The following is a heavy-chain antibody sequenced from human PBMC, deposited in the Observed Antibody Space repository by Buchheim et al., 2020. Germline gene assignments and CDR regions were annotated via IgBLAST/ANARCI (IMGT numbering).Heavy chain of an antibody. CDR3: AKGDCSSTSCYTRYYGMDV. V-gene: IGHV3-30*18. D-gene: IGHD2-2*02. J-gene: IGHJ6*02. Sequence: QVQLVESGGGVVQPGRSLRLSCAASGFTFSSYGMHWVRQAPGKGLEWVAVISYDGSNKYYADSVKGRFTISRDNYKKPLYLQMNSLRAEDTAVYYCAKGDCSSTSCYTRYYGMDVWGQGTT. CDR2: ISYDGSNK. CDR1: GFTFSSYG.